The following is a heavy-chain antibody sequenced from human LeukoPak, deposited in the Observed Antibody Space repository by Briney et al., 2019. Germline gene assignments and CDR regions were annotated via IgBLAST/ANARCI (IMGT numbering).Heavy chain of an antibody. V-gene: IGHV1-24*01. CDR1: GYTLTELS. CDR2: FDPEDGET. CDR3: ARSHYYYDSSGYPTDYYYYYGMDV. D-gene: IGHD3-22*01. J-gene: IGHJ6*02. Sequence: ASVKVSCKVSGYTLTELSMHWVRQAPGKGLEWMGGFDPEDGETIYAQKFQGRVTMTEDTSTDTAYMELSSLRSEDTAVYYCARSHYYYDSSGYPTDYYYYYGMDVWGQGTTVTVSS.